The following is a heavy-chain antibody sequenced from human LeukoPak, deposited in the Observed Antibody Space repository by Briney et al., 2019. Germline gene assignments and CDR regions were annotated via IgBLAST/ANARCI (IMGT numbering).Heavy chain of an antibody. V-gene: IGHV4-34*01. Sequence: SETLSLTCAVYGGSFSGYYWSWIRQPPGKGLESMGNIYYSGGTYYNPSLKSRVTISADTSKNQFSLKLSSVTAADTAVYYCAREVDAAAAYNWFDPWGQGTLVTVSS. CDR3: AREVDAAAAYNWFDP. CDR2: IYYSGGT. J-gene: IGHJ5*02. D-gene: IGHD2-2*01. CDR1: GGSFSGYY.